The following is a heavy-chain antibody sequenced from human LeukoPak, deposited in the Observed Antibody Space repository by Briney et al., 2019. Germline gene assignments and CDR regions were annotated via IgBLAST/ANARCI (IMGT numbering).Heavy chain of an antibody. V-gene: IGHV3-23*01. CDR2: IRHSGGTT. D-gene: IGHD5-12*01. J-gene: IGHJ4*02. CDR3: ARDASGYALYFDY. Sequence: GGSLRLSCATSGLIFTNVAMSWVRQAPGKGLEWLSAIRHSGGTTYYADSVEGRFTISRDNAKKSLYLQMNSLRAEDTAVYYCARDASGYALYFDYWGQGTLVTVSS. CDR1: GLIFTNVA.